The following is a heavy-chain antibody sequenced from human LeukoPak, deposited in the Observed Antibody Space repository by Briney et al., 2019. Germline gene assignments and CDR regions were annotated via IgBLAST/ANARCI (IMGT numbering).Heavy chain of an antibody. Sequence: GGSLRLSCAASGFTFSSYGMHWVRQSPGKGLEWVAFIRYDGSNKYYADSVKGRFTISRDNSKNTLYLQMNSLRAEDTAVYYCAKGTPRGYDSSGYYYSYYFDYWGQGTLVTVSS. V-gene: IGHV3-30*02. CDR2: IRYDGSNK. J-gene: IGHJ4*02. CDR1: GFTFSSYG. CDR3: AKGTPRGYDSSGYYYSYYFDY. D-gene: IGHD3-22*01.